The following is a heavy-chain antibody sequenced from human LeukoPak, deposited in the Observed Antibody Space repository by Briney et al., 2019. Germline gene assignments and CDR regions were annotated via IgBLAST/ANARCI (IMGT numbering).Heavy chain of an antibody. CDR2: IIPILGIA. J-gene: IGHJ4*02. Sequence: ASVKVSCKASGGTFSSYAISWVRQAPGQGLEWMGRIIPILGIANYAQKFQGRVTITADKSTSTAYMELSSLRSEDTAVYYCARDGYCSGGSCYSDYWGQGTLVTVSS. D-gene: IGHD2-15*01. CDR3: ARDGYCSGGSCYSDY. CDR1: GGTFSSYA. V-gene: IGHV1-69*04.